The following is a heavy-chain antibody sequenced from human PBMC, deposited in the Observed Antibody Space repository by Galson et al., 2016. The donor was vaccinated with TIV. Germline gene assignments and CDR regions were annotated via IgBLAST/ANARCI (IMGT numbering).Heavy chain of an antibody. Sequence: SVKVSCKVSGNSLNELVIHWVRQAPGKGLEWMGGFDPEVAKTVYAQKLQDRVTMAADTSTNTAYMELGSLGFEDTAVYYCATVAWFPGLSPDTGGQGTLVTVSS. V-gene: IGHV1-24*01. CDR3: ATVAWFPGLSPDT. CDR2: FDPEVAKT. J-gene: IGHJ5*02. CDR1: GNSLNELV. D-gene: IGHD2/OR15-2a*01.